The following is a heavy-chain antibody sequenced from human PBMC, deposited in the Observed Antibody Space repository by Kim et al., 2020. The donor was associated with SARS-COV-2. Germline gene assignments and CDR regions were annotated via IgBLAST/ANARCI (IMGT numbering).Heavy chain of an antibody. V-gene: IGHV3-49*03. Sequence: GGSLRLSCTASGFTFGDYAMSWFRQAPGKGLEWVGFIRSKAYGGTTEYAASVKGRFTISRDDSKSIAYLQMNSLKTEDTAVYYCTRTMVRGTGPMDVWGQGTTVTVSS. CDR2: IRSKAYGGTT. CDR1: GFTFGDYA. J-gene: IGHJ6*02. CDR3: TRTMVRGTGPMDV. D-gene: IGHD3-10*01.